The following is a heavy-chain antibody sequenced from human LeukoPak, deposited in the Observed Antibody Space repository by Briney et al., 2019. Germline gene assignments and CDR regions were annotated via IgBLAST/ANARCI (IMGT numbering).Heavy chain of an antibody. CDR2: INPNSGGT. V-gene: IGHV1-2*02. CDR3: ARVVSSSWYYFDY. CDR1: GYTFTGCY. Sequence: ASVKVSCKASGYTFTGCYMHWVRQAPGQGLEWMGWINPNSGGTNYAQKFQGRVTMTRDTSISTAYMELSRLRSDDTAVYYCARVVSSSWYYFDYWGQGTLVTVSS. D-gene: IGHD6-13*01. J-gene: IGHJ4*02.